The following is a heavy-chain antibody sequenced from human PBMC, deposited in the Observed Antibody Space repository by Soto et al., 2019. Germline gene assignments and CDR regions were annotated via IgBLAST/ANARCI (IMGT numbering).Heavy chain of an antibody. J-gene: IGHJ4*02. V-gene: IGHV3-7*01. Sequence: EVQVVESGGGLVQPGGSLRLSCAASGFSFSIDWMSWVRKAPGQGLEWVANIKQDGSEKNYVDSVKGRFTISRENAKNSLYRQMNSLRDEDTAVYYCASGCGRGWARICYWCQGSLVTVSS. CDR1: GFSFSIDW. CDR2: IKQDGSEK. D-gene: IGHD6-19*01. CDR3: ASGCGRGWARICY.